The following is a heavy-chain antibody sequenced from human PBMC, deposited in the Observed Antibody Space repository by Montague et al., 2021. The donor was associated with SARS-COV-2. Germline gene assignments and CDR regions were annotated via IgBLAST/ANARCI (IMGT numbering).Heavy chain of an antibody. CDR2: IYYSGST. V-gene: IGHV4-59*02. CDR3: ARAGGFYDYWSGYSSSAGFFDP. CDR1: GGSVSSYY. J-gene: IGHJ5*02. Sequence: SETLSLICTVSGGSVSSYYWSWIRQSPGKGLQWLGYIYYSGSTDYNPSLKSRVTVSVDTSKNQLSLRLNSVTTADTAVYFCARAGGFYDYWSGYSSSAGFFDPWGQGILVTVSS. D-gene: IGHD3-3*01.